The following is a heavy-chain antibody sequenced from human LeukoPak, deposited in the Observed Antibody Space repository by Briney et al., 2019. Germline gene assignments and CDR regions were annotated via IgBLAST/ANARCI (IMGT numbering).Heavy chain of an antibody. Sequence: SETLSLTCAAYGGSFSGYYWSWIRQPPGKGLEWIGEINHSGSTNYNPSLKSRVTISVDTSKNQFSLKLSSVTAADTAVYYCARHDYGGRSDYWGQGTLVTVSS. J-gene: IGHJ4*02. CDR1: GGSFSGYY. CDR2: INHSGST. D-gene: IGHD4-17*01. V-gene: IGHV4-34*01. CDR3: ARHDYGGRSDY.